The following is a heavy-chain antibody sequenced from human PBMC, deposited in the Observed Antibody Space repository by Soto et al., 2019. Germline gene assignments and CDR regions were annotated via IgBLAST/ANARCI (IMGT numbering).Heavy chain of an antibody. Sequence: QVQLVQSGAEVKKPGASVKVSCKASGYTFTSYDINWVRQATGQGLEWMGWMNPNSGNTGYAQKFKGRVTMTRNTSISTAYMELSSLRSEDTAVYYCAREWGYCSSTSCYSSPDYWGQGTLVTVSS. CDR2: MNPNSGNT. CDR3: AREWGYCSSTSCYSSPDY. V-gene: IGHV1-8*01. CDR1: GYTFTSYD. J-gene: IGHJ4*02. D-gene: IGHD2-2*01.